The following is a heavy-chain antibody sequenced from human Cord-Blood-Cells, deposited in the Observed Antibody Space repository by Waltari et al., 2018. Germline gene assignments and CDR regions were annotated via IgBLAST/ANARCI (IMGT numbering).Heavy chain of an antibody. CDR3: ARDGAGIAARPFDY. D-gene: IGHD6-6*01. J-gene: IGHJ4*02. CDR2: IKQDGSEK. CDR1: GFTFSSYW. V-gene: IGHV3-7*01. Sequence: EVQLVESGGGLVQPGGSLRLSCAASGFTFSSYWMSWVRQAPGKGLVWVANIKQDGSEKYYVDSVKGRFTISRDNAKNSLYLQMNSLRAEDTAVYYCARDGAGIAARPFDYWGQGTLVTVSS.